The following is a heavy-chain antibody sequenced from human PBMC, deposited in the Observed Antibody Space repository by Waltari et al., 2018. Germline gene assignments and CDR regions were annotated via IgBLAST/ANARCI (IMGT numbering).Heavy chain of an antibody. Sequence: QLQLQESGPGLVKPSETLSLTCTVSGGSISSSSYYWGWIRQPPGKGLAWIGSIYYSGSTYYNPSLKSRVTISVDTSKNQFSLKLSSVTAADTAVYYCARLGSWRLCDYWGQGTLVTVSS. D-gene: IGHD6-13*01. CDR3: ARLGSWRLCDY. V-gene: IGHV4-39*01. J-gene: IGHJ4*02. CDR1: GGSISSSSYY. CDR2: IYYSGST.